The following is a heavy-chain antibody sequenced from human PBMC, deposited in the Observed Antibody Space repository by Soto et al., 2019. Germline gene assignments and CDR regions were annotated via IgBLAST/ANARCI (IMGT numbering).Heavy chain of an antibody. CDR3: AVTTSWFDWYFDL. J-gene: IGHJ2*01. CDR2: VYSGGDR. D-gene: IGHD3-10*01. CDR1: GFVVSNVD. Sequence: EVQLVESGGALVQPGGSLRLSCAVSGFVVSNVDMSWVRQSPGERLEWVSVVYSGGDRYYAASVRGRFTISRDNSKNTVYRQRSRMRPDDSAVYYWAVTTSWFDWYFDLWGRGTLVTVSS. V-gene: IGHV3-53*01.